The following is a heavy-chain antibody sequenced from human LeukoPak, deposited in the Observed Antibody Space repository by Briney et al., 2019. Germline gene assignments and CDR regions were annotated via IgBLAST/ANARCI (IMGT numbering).Heavy chain of an antibody. D-gene: IGHD7-27*01. CDR3: ARRSELGLLDY. V-gene: IGHV4-31*03. J-gene: IGHJ4*02. Sequence: SQTQSLTCTVSGGSISSGGYYWSWLPQHPGRGVEWIGYIYYSGSTYYNPSLKSRVAISVDTSKNQCSLKLSSVTAADTAVYYCARRSELGLLDYWGQGTLVTVSS. CDR2: IYYSGST. CDR1: GGSISSGGYY.